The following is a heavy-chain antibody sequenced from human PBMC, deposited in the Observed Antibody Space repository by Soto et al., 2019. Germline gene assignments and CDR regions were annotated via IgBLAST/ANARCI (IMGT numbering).Heavy chain of an antibody. CDR1: AFLLCHYA. D-gene: IGHD2-8*01. CDR2: ISGDGADA. J-gene: IGHJ4*02. V-gene: IGHV3-23*01. CDR3: SRSLCMPAPNTEPFGR. Sequence: LRLPCAGGAFLLCHYAMSWVRQAQGKGIEWRSAISGDGADAYYAVSVNGRFTFSRDNARNTLYLHIRSLRADDTALYYCSRSLCMPAPNTEPFGRWGPGTMVTVS.